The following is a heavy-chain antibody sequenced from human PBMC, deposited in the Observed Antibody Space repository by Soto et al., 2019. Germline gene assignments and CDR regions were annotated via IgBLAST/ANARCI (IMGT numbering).Heavy chain of an antibody. Sequence: GGSLRLSCAASGFTFSSCAMTWVRRAPGKGLEWVSAISGSGEATYYANSVRGRFTISRDNSMNSLSLQMNSLRADDTAIYYCAKEVGEAGFTPRHAHFDYWGQGILVTVSS. D-gene: IGHD6-19*01. CDR3: AKEVGEAGFTPRHAHFDY. V-gene: IGHV3-23*01. CDR2: ISGSGEAT. CDR1: GFTFSSCA. J-gene: IGHJ4*02.